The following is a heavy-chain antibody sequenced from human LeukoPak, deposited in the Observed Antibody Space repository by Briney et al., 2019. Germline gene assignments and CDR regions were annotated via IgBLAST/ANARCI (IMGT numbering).Heavy chain of an antibody. D-gene: IGHD6-13*01. CDR2: IKQDGSEK. CDR3: ARDSAGNDY. J-gene: IGHJ4*02. CDR1: GFTFSTYW. Sequence: GSLRLSCAASGFTFSTYWMSWVRQAPGKGLEWVANIKQDGSEKYYIDSVKGRFTISRDNAKNSLYLQMNSLRAEDTAMYYCARDSAGNDYWGQGTLVTVSS. V-gene: IGHV3-7*01.